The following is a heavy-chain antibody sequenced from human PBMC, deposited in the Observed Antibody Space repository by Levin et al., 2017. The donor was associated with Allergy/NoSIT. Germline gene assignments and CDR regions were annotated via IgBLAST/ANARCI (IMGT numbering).Heavy chain of an antibody. D-gene: IGHD3-10*01. Sequence: SCAASGFTFSSYWMHWVRQAPGKGLVWVSRINSDGSSTSYADSVKGRFTISRDNAKNTLYLQMNSLRAEDTAVYYCARSLLWFGDYDYWGQGTLVTVSS. V-gene: IGHV3-74*01. CDR1: GFTFSSYW. CDR2: INSDGSST. J-gene: IGHJ4*02. CDR3: ARSLLWFGDYDY.